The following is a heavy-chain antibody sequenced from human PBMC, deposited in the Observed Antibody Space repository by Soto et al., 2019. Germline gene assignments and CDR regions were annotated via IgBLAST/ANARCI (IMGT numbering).Heavy chain of an antibody. V-gene: IGHV4-34*01. Sequence: SETLSLTCAAYGGSFSGYYWSWIRQPPGKGLEWIGEINHSGSTNYNPSLKSRVTISVDTSKNQFSLKLSSVTAADTAVYYCAGGGYCSSTSCLGNYYYYYMDVWGKGTTVTVSS. CDR3: AGGGYCSSTSCLGNYYYYYMDV. CDR1: GGSFSGYY. CDR2: INHSGST. D-gene: IGHD2-2*01. J-gene: IGHJ6*03.